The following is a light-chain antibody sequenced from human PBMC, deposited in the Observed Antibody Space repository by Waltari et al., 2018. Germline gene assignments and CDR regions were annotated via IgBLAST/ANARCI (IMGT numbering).Light chain of an antibody. V-gene: IGLV1-44*01. CDR3: ATWDDSLNGPV. CDR1: RANIGANN. CDR2: TND. Sequence: QSVLIQPPSASATPGQSVYISCSGSRANIGANNVNWYHQVPGAAPKLLIYTNDQRPSGVSDRFSAFKSGTSASLAISGLQSEDEGDYYCATWDDSLNGPVFGGGTKL. J-gene: IGLJ2*01.